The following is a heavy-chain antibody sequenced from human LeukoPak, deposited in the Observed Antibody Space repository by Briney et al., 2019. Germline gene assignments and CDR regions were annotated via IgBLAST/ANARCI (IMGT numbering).Heavy chain of an antibody. V-gene: IGHV3-23*01. D-gene: IGHD3-22*01. J-gene: IGHJ4*02. CDR3: AKGSLYYYDSGGYRYFDY. CDR1: GFTFSSYA. Sequence: GGSPRLSCAASGFTFSSYAMSWVRQAPGKGLEWVSSVRGSGGSTYYADSVKGRFTISRDNSKNTLYLQMNSLRAEDTAVYYCAKGSLYYYDSGGYRYFDYWGQGTLVTVSS. CDR2: VRGSGGST.